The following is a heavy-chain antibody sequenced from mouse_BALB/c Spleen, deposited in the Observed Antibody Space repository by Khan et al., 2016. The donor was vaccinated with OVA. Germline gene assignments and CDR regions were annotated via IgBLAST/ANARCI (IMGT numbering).Heavy chain of an antibody. CDR3: ARGYEFFAY. J-gene: IGHJ3*01. D-gene: IGHD2-14*01. CDR1: GYSFTLYY. CDR2: VNPNTDNI. Sequence: EVQLQQSGPDLVKPGASVKISCKASGYSFTLYYMSWVKQSHGKSLEWIGRVNPNTDNINYNQEFKGKAILTVDKSSNTAYMELRSLTSEDSAVYFCARGYEFFAYWGQGTLVTVSA. V-gene: IGHV1-26*01.